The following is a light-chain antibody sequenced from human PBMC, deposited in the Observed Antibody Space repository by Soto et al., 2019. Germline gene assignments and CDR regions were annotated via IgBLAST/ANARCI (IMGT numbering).Light chain of an antibody. CDR1: SSNIGSNT. CDR2: SNN. J-gene: IGLJ2*01. CDR3: TAWDESLNGLV. V-gene: IGLV1-44*01. Sequence: QSVLTQPPYASGTPGQRVTISCSGSSSNIGSNTVNWYQQLPGTAPKLLMYSNNQRPSGVPDRFSGSKSGTSASLAISGLQSEDEADYYCTAWDESLNGLVFGGGTKLTVL.